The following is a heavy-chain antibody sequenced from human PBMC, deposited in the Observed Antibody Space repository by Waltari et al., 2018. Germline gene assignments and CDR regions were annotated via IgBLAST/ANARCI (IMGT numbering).Heavy chain of an antibody. Sequence: QVHLQESGTGLVKPSETLSLTCTVSGVSITNHYWSWIRQSPGKGLDWISYTHHTGSSNYNPSVKSRLTVSLDTSKNQLSLNLNSVTAADTAIYYCARGSTGQFDPWGQGVLVTVSS. CDR1: GVSITNHY. V-gene: IGHV4-59*11. CDR3: ARGSTGQFDP. CDR2: THHTGSS. J-gene: IGHJ5*02. D-gene: IGHD4-4*01.